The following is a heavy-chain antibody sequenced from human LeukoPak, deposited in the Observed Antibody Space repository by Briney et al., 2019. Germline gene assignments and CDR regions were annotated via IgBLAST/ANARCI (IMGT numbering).Heavy chain of an antibody. Sequence: QAGGSLRLSCAGSGFTFSNYWVHWVRQAPGKGLVWVSRINSDGSSTSYADSVKGRFTISRDNSKNTLYLQMNSLRAEDTAVYYCARDVGGNSGSAFDIWGQGTMVTVSS. CDR2: INSDGSST. CDR3: ARDVGGNSGSAFDI. CDR1: GFTFSNYW. D-gene: IGHD4-23*01. J-gene: IGHJ3*02. V-gene: IGHV3-74*01.